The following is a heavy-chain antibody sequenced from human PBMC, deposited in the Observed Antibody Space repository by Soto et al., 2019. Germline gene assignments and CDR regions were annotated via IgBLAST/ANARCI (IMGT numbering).Heavy chain of an antibody. V-gene: IGHV4-4*07. J-gene: IGHJ4*02. Sequence: XATLSLPCTVSGGSISSYYWSWIRQPAGKGLEWIGRIYTSGSTNYNPSLKSRVTMSVDTSKNQFSLKLSSVTAADTAVYYCARACSTNSCYDVFDYWGQGTLVTVSS. CDR3: ARACSTNSCYDVFDY. D-gene: IGHD2-2*01. CDR1: GGSISSYY. CDR2: IYTSGST.